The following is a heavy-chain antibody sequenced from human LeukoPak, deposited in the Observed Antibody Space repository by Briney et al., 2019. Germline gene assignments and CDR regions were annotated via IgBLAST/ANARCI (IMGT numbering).Heavy chain of an antibody. V-gene: IGHV4-59*11. Sequence: SETLSLTCTVSGGSISIHYWSWIRQSPGKGLEWIGFMHYRGNTNSNPSLRSRVTISMDTSKNQFSLKMSSVTAADTAVYYCARDSPFEWDVFGDSFDIWGQGTVVTVSS. CDR3: ARDSPFEWDVFGDSFDI. CDR1: GGSISIHY. J-gene: IGHJ3*02. CDR2: MHYRGNT. D-gene: IGHD1-26*01.